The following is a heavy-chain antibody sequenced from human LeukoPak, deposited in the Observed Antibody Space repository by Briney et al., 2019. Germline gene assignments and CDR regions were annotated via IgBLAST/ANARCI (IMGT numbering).Heavy chain of an antibody. CDR3: AKAAGGYYDSSGYYFFDY. CDR1: GFTFDDYA. CDR2: ISWNSGSI. V-gene: IGHV3-9*03. Sequence: GGSLRLSCAACGFTFDDYAMHWVRQAPGKGLEWVSGISWNSGSIGYADSVKGRFTISRDNAKNSLYLQMNSLRAGDMALYYCAKAAGGYYDSSGYYFFDYWGQGTLVTVSS. D-gene: IGHD3-22*01. J-gene: IGHJ4*02.